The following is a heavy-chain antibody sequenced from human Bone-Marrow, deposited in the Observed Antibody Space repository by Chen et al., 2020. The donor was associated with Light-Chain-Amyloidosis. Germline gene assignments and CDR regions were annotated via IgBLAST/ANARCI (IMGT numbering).Heavy chain of an antibody. CDR1: GKSITSDYF. Sequence: QMQLQESGPKLVKPSETLSLTCDVSGKSITSDYFWAWIRQPPGKGLEWIGNVHHDGRRYYNPSLKSRVIMSVDTAKNQVSLKLSSVTAADTAVYYCAREIRLATPAAVTPDYWGQGTLVTVSS. J-gene: IGHJ4*02. CDR2: VHHDGRR. D-gene: IGHD6-13*01. CDR3: AREIRLATPAAVTPDY. V-gene: IGHV4-38-2*02.